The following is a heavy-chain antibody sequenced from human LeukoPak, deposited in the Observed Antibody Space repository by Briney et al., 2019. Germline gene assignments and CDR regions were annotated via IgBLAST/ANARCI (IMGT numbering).Heavy chain of an antibody. V-gene: IGHV3-7*03. J-gene: IGHJ4*02. D-gene: IGHD3/OR15-3a*01. CDR1: GFTFDDYG. CDR2: IKLDGSEK. CDR3: ARDQYDTWSRRGNFDS. Sequence: PGGSLRLSCAASGFTFDDYGMSWVRQAPGKGLEWVANIKLDGSEKNYVDSVKGRFTISRDNTKNSLYLQMNSLRAEDTVVFYCARDQYDTWSRRGNFDSWGQGTLVIVSS.